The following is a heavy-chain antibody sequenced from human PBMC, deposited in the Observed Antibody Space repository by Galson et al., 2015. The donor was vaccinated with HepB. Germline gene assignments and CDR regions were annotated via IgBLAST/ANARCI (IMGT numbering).Heavy chain of an antibody. J-gene: IGHJ4*02. D-gene: IGHD2/OR15-2a*01. CDR3: ATDTGRLYFGDHRGGGAY. V-gene: IGHV1-24*01. CDR1: RNIRSEMI. CDR2: FNPDDAGS. Sequence: SVKVSCKVSRNIRSEMIIHWVRQAPERGLEWLGGFNPDDAGSIYAQRFQGRFTMTEDTSTNTAYMELSRLRKEDTAVYYCATDTGRLYFGDHRGGGAYWGQGTLVAVSS.